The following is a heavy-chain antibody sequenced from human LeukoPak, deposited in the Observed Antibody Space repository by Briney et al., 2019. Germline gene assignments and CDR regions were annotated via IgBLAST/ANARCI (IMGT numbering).Heavy chain of an antibody. J-gene: IGHJ5*02. CDR2: IWYDGSNK. D-gene: IGHD6-19*01. V-gene: IGHV3-33*01. CDR3: ARGSGAMAGTLDP. Sequence: GGSLRLSCVASGFTFRDYGMHWVRQAPGKGLEWVAFIWYDGSNKYYVDSVKGRFTISRDNSKNTLYLQMNSLRGEDTAVYYCARGSGAMAGTLDPWGQGTLVIVSS. CDR1: GFTFRDYG.